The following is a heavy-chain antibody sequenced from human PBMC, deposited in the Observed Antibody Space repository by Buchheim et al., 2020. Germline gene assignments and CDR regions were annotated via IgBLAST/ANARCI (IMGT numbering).Heavy chain of an antibody. CDR1: GGSFSGYY. D-gene: IGHD5-18*01. J-gene: IGHJ6*02. V-gene: IGHV4-34*01. CDR2: INHSGST. CDR3: ARGGIQLWPSYYYYGMDV. Sequence: QVQLQQWGAGLLKPSETLSLTCAVYGGSFSGYYWSWIRQPPGKGLEWIGEINHSGSTNYNPSLKSRVTISVDTSKNPFSLKLSSVTAADTAVYYCARGGIQLWPSYYYYGMDVWGQGTT.